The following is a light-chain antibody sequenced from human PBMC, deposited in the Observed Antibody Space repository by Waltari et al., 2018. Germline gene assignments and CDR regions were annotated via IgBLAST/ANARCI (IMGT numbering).Light chain of an antibody. V-gene: IGKV3-15*01. J-gene: IGKJ1*01. CDR2: DAT. CDR3: HQYNDWPQT. CDR1: QSVSSN. Sequence: EIVMTQSPATLSVSPGERVTLSCRASQSVSSNLAWYQQKPGQAPRLLIYDATTTATEIPSGFSVCGSGTEFTLTISILQSEDFTFYYCHQYNDWPQTFGQWTKVEIK.